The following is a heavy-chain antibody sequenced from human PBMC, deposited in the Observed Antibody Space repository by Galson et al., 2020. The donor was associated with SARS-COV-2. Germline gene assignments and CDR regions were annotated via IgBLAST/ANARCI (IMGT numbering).Heavy chain of an antibody. CDR2: IYHSGHT. CDR1: GDSFKNKDYY. CDR3: ARATPGSAELVILTSDAAFEI. D-gene: IGHD3-9*01. Sequence: ASETLSLTCTVSGDSFKNKDYYWGRIRQPPGKGLEWIGSIYHSGHTYYNPALESRVTVSYDTPQEKFSLKLSSVTAADTAVYYCARATPGSAELVILTSDAAFEIWGQGTMVPVSA. J-gene: IGHJ3*02. V-gene: IGHV4-39*07.